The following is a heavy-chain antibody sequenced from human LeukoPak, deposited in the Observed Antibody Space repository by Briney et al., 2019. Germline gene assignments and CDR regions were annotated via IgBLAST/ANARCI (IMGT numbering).Heavy chain of an antibody. CDR2: ISYDGSNK. J-gene: IGHJ4*02. CDR1: GFTFSSYG. V-gene: IGHV3-30*18. Sequence: GGSLRLSCAASGFTFSSYGMHWVRQAPGKGLEWVAVISYDGSNKYYADSVKGRFTISRDNSKNTLYLQMNSLRAEDTAVYYCAKDLGPIAVAGHWGQGTLVTVSS. CDR3: AKDLGPIAVAGH. D-gene: IGHD6-19*01.